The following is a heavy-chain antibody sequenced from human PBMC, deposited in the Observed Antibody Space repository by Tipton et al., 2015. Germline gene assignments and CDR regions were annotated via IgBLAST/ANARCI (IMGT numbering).Heavy chain of an antibody. D-gene: IGHD3-10*01. CDR1: GFSFNNYG. CDR3: ARDRGADHDAGGFDH. CDR2: INQDEGEK. J-gene: IGHJ4*02. Sequence: VQLVQSGGGVVQPGRSLRLSCTASGFSFNNYGMHWVRQAPGKGLEWVANINQDEGEKYYVDSVKGRFTISRDNAKNSLYLQMNSLRAEDTAVYYCARDRGADHDAGGFDHWGQGTLVTVSS. V-gene: IGHV3-7*03.